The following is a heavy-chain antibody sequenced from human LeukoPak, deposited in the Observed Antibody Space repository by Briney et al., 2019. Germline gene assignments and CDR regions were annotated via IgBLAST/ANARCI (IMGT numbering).Heavy chain of an antibody. J-gene: IGHJ4*02. CDR2: IRYEGGNK. D-gene: IGHD6-19*01. Sequence: GGSLRLSCAASGFTFSSYGMHWVRQAPGKGLEWVAFIRYEGGNKYYADSVKGRFTISRDNSKNTLYLQMNSLRAEDTAVYYCAREAEIRYGIAVDGSLDYWGQGTLVTVSS. V-gene: IGHV3-30*02. CDR3: AREAEIRYGIAVDGSLDY. CDR1: GFTFSSYG.